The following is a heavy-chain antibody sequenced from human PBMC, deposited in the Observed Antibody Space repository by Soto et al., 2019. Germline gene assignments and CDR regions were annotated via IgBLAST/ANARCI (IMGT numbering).Heavy chain of an antibody. CDR1: GGSISDYY. V-gene: IGHV4-59*01. Sequence: LSLTCTVSGGSISDYYWSWIRQTPGKGLEWIGYIYYSGSTNYNPSLKSRVTISVDTSKNQFSLKLNSVTAADTAVYYCASSNIAAAGFYYYGMDVWGQGTTVTVSS. D-gene: IGHD6-25*01. J-gene: IGHJ6*02. CDR2: IYYSGST. CDR3: ASSNIAAAGFYYYGMDV.